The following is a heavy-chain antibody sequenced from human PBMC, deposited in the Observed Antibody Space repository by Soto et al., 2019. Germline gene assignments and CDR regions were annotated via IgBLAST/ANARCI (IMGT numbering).Heavy chain of an antibody. J-gene: IGHJ5*02. Sequence: SETLSLTCTVSGGSISSSSFHWGWIRQPPGKGLEWIGSIYYSGSTYYSPSLKSRVTISVDTSKNQFSLKLSSVTAADTAVYYCGRRERAAGTDWWFDPWGQGTLVSVSS. D-gene: IGHD6-13*01. V-gene: IGHV4-39*01. CDR1: GGSISSSSFH. CDR2: IYYSGST. CDR3: GRRERAAGTDWWFDP.